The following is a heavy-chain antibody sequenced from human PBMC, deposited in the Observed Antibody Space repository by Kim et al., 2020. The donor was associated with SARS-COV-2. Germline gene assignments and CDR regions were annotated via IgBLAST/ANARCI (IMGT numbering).Heavy chain of an antibody. J-gene: IGHJ4*02. CDR3: ARRGYGGNIHDY. Sequence: GGSLRLSCAASGFTFSSYEMNWVRQAPGRGLEWVSYITISGSMVYYRDSVKGRFTISRDNAKNSLYLQMNSLRVEDTGIYYCARRGYGGNIHDYWGQGTLVTVSS. D-gene: IGHD2-15*01. CDR2: ITISGSMV. V-gene: IGHV3-48*03. CDR1: GFTFSSYE.